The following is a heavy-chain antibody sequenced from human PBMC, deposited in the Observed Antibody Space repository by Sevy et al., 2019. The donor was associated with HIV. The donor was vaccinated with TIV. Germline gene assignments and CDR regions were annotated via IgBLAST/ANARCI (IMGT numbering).Heavy chain of an antibody. Sequence: ASVKVSCKASGGTFSSYAISWVRQAPGQGLEWMGGIIPIFGTANYAQKFQGRVTITADESTRTAYMELSSLSSEDTAVYYCARDGRMVDIHFYYYYYGMDVWGQGTTVTVSS. J-gene: IGHJ6*02. CDR2: IIPIFGTA. CDR3: ARDGRMVDIHFYYYYYGMDV. D-gene: IGHD3-9*01. CDR1: GGTFSSYA. V-gene: IGHV1-69*13.